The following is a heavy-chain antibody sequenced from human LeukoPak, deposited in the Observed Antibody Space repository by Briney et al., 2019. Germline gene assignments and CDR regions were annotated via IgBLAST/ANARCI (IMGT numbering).Heavy chain of an antibody. CDR1: GFTFSTYA. J-gene: IGHJ3*02. Sequence: GGSLRLSCAASGFTFSTYAMHWVRQAPGKGLEWVAVISYDGSSKYYADSVKGRFTISRDNAKNSLYLQMNSLRAEDTAVYYCARLSLNAFDIWGQGTMVTVSS. CDR3: ARLSLNAFDI. V-gene: IGHV3-30*04. CDR2: ISYDGSSK. D-gene: IGHD2-2*01.